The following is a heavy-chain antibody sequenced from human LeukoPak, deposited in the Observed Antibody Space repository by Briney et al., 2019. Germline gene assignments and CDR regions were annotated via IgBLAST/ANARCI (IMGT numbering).Heavy chain of an antibody. CDR1: GFTFSSYA. Sequence: PGGSLRLSCAPSGFTFSSYAMSWVRQAPGKGLECVSPISGSGGSTSYADSVKGRFTISRDNSKNTLFLQMNSLRADDTAIYYCAKLGAAGGTYYMDVWGKGTTVTVSS. CDR2: ISGSGGST. V-gene: IGHV3-23*01. J-gene: IGHJ6*03. CDR3: AKLGAAGGTYYMDV. D-gene: IGHD6-13*01.